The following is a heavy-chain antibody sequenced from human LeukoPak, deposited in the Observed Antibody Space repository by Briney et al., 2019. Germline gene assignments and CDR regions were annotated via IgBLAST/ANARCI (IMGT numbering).Heavy chain of an antibody. V-gene: IGHV4-61*02. D-gene: IGHD3-16*01. Sequence: TSETLSLTCTVSGGSISSGSYYWSWIRQPAGKGLEWIGRIYTSGSTNYNPSLKSRTTISVDTSTNQFSLKLSSVTAADTAVYYCARAPGGYLDYWGQGTLVTVSS. J-gene: IGHJ4*02. CDR3: ARAPGGYLDY. CDR1: GGSISSGSYY. CDR2: IYTSGST.